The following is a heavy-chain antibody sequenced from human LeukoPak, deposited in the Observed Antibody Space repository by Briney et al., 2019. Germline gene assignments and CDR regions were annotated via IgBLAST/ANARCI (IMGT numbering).Heavy chain of an antibody. J-gene: IGHJ6*03. V-gene: IGHV1-18*01. CDR2: ISAYNGNT. D-gene: IGHD3-22*01. CDR3: ARTPRYYYDSSGYWVFTYYYYMDV. Sequence: ASVKVSCKASGYTFTSYGISWVRQAPGQGLEWMGWISAYNGNTNYAQKLQGRVTMTTDTSTSTAYMELRSLRSDDTAVYYCARTPRYYYDSSGYWVFTYYYYMDVWGKGTTVTVSS. CDR1: GYTFTSYG.